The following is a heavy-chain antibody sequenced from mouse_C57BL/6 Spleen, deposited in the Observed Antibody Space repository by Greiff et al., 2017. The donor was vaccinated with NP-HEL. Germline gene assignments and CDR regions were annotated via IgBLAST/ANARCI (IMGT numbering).Heavy chain of an antibody. CDR1: GYTFTSSW. Sequence: QVQLQQPGAELVKPGASVKLSCKASGYTFTSSWMHWVKQRPGQGLEWIGMIHPNSGSTNYNEKFKSKATLTVDKSSSTAYMQLSSLTSEDSAVYYCARRGYYDYDRRDYYAMDYWGQGTSVTVSS. V-gene: IGHV1-64*01. CDR2: IHPNSGST. D-gene: IGHD2-4*01. CDR3: ARRGYYDYDRRDYYAMDY. J-gene: IGHJ4*01.